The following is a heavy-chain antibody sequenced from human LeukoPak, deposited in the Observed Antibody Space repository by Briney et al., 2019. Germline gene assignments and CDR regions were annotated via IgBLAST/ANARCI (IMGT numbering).Heavy chain of an antibody. Sequence: GGSLRLSSAASEFTFSKFWMSWVRQALGKGLEWVANIKEDGSTKHYVDSVKGRFTISRDNAKNSLSLQMNYLRVEDTAVYYCATSDDSTATYWGQGTLVTVSS. CDR3: ATSDDSTATY. V-gene: IGHV3-7*01. CDR1: EFTFSKFW. CDR2: IKEDGSTK. D-gene: IGHD4-11*01. J-gene: IGHJ4*02.